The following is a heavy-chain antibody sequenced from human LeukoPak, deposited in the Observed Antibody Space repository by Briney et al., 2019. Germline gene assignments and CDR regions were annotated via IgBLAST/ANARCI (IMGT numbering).Heavy chain of an antibody. CDR2: IYYSGST. J-gene: IGHJ4*02. V-gene: IGHV4-59*08. D-gene: IGHD6-19*01. CDR3: ARHEGRSGWYYFDY. Sequence: SETLSLTCTVSGGSISSYHWSWIRQPPGKGLEWIGYIYYSGSTNYNPSLKSRVTISVDTSKNQFSLKLSSVTAADTAVYYCARHEGRSGWYYFDYWGQGTLVTVSS. CDR1: GGSISSYH.